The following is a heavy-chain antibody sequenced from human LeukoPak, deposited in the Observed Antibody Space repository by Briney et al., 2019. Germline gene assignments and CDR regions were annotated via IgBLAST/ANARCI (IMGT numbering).Heavy chain of an antibody. CDR2: IYPGDSDT. CDR1: GYRFTSYW. D-gene: IGHD3-10*01. CDR3: ATLRMVRGVILEFDP. Sequence: GESLKISCKGSGYRFTSYWIGWVRQVPGKGLEWMGIIYPGDSDTRYRPSLQGQVTISADKSISTAYLQWSSLKASDTAMYYCATLRMVRGVILEFDPWGQGTLVTVSS. J-gene: IGHJ5*02. V-gene: IGHV5-51*01.